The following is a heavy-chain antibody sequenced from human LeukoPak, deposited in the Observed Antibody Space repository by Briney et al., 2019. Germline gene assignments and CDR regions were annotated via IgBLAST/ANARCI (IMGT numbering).Heavy chain of an antibody. J-gene: IGHJ3*02. CDR1: GFTFSSYA. Sequence: HPGGSPRLSCAASGFTFSSYAMSWVRQAPGKGLEWVSAISGSGGSTYYADSVKGRFTISRDNSKNTLYLQMNSLRAEDTAVYYCAKDLGSSWYRDAFDIWGQGTMVTVSS. CDR2: ISGSGGST. V-gene: IGHV3-23*01. D-gene: IGHD6-13*01. CDR3: AKDLGSSWYRDAFDI.